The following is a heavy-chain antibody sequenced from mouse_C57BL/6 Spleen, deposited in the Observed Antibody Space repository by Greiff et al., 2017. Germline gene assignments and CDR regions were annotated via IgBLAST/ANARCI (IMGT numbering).Heavy chain of an antibody. CDR1: GYTFTSYW. J-gene: IGHJ1*03. Sequence: QVQLQQPGAELVMPGASVKLSCKASGYTFTSYWMHWVKQRPGQGLEWIGEIDPSDSYTNYNQKFKGKSTLTVDKPSSTAYMQLSSLTSEDSAVYYCARYDGSSHLYWYFDVWGTGTTVTVSS. CDR3: ARYDGSSHLYWYFDV. D-gene: IGHD1-1*01. CDR2: IDPSDSYT. V-gene: IGHV1-69*01.